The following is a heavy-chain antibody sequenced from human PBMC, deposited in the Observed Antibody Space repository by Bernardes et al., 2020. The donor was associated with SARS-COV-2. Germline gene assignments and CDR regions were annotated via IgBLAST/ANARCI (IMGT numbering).Heavy chain of an antibody. CDR2: IWYDGRNK. CDR1: GFTFSSSG. V-gene: IGHV3-33*01. Sequence: WGSLRLSCAASGFTFSSSGMHWVRQAPGKGLEWVAVIWYDGRNKNYADSVTGRFAISRDNSKNTLYLQMNSLRAEDTAVYYCARDAYYYDRSGYYWGKYDYYGMDVWGQGTTVTVSS. D-gene: IGHD3-22*01. CDR3: ARDAYYYDRSGYYWGKYDYYGMDV. J-gene: IGHJ6*02.